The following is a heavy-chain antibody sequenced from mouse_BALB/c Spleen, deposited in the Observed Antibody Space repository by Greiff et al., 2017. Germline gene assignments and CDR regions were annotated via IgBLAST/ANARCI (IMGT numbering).Heavy chain of an antibody. Sequence: DVMLVESGGGLVKPGGSLKLSCAASGFTFSDYYMYWVRQTPEKRLEWVATISDGGSYTYYPDSVKGRFTISRDNAKNNLYLQMSRLKSEDTAMYYCARSTYFDVWGAGTTVTVSS. D-gene: IGHD2-1*01. CDR3: ARSTYFDV. J-gene: IGHJ1*01. CDR2: ISDGGSYT. V-gene: IGHV5-4*02. CDR1: GFTFSDYY.